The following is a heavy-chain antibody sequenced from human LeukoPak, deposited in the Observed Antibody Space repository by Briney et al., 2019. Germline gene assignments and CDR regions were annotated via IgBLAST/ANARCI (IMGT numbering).Heavy chain of an antibody. V-gene: IGHV3-64*01. CDR1: GFTFSNYA. CDR2: ISSNGDST. CDR3: ARGPGDYSPSGAFDI. D-gene: IGHD4-17*01. Sequence: GGSLRLSCAASGFTFSNYAMHWVRQAPGKGLEYVSAISSNGDSTYYANSVKGRFTISRDNSKNTLYLQMGSLRAEDMAVYYCARGPGDYSPSGAFDIWGQGTMVTVSS. J-gene: IGHJ3*02.